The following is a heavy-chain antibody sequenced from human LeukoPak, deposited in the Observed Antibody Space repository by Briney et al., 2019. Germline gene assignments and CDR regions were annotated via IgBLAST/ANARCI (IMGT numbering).Heavy chain of an antibody. CDR3: ARDRRMCYDSSGSFDY. D-gene: IGHD3-22*01. V-gene: IGHV1-46*01. CDR2: INPSGGST. CDR1: GYTFTSYY. J-gene: IGHJ4*02. Sequence: ASVKVSCKASGYTFTSYYMHWVRQAPGQGLEWMGIINPSGGSTSYAQKFQGRVTMTRDTSTSTVYMELSSLRSEDTAVYYCARDRRMCYDSSGSFDYWGQGTLVTVSS.